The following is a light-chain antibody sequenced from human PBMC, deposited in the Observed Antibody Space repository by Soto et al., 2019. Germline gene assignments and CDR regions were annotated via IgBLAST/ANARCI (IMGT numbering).Light chain of an antibody. CDR2: EVI. Sequence: SSPTQGSSLSWSPGQSITISLTGNSRDVGTFNLVSWYQQHPGKAPRLMIYEVIKRPSGVSNRFSGSKSGNTASLTISGLQAEDEADYYCCSYAGSSVYVFGTGTKVTVL. CDR1: SRDVGTFNL. CDR3: CSYAGSSVYV. V-gene: IGLV2-23*02. J-gene: IGLJ1*01.